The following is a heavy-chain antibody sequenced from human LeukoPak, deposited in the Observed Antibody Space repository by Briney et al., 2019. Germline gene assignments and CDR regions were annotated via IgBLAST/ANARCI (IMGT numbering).Heavy chain of an antibody. V-gene: IGHV3-23*01. CDR1: GFTFSSYA. J-gene: IGHJ4*02. CDR3: AKQRTSVTTYFDY. CDR2: ISGSGGST. D-gene: IGHD4-17*01. Sequence: PGGSLRLSCAASGFTFSSYAMGWVCQAPGKGLEWVSSISGSGGSTYYADSVKGRFTISRDSSKNTLYLQMNSLRAEDTAVYYCAKQRTSVTTYFDYWGQGTLVTVSS.